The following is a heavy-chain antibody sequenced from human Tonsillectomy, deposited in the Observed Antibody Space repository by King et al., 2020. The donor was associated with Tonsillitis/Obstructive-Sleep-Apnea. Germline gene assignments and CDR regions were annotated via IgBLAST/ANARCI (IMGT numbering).Heavy chain of an antibody. D-gene: IGHD3-10*01. Sequence: VQLVESGGDLIQPGGSLRLSCAASGFTCSSNYMAWVRQAPGKGLEWVSFIYGVGNTYYADSVKGRFSISRHSLKNTLYLQMNSLRAEDTAVYYCARAFGWHFDYWGQGTLVTVSS. V-gene: IGHV3-53*01. CDR2: IYGVGNT. CDR1: GFTCSSNY. J-gene: IGHJ4*02. CDR3: ARAFGWHFDY.